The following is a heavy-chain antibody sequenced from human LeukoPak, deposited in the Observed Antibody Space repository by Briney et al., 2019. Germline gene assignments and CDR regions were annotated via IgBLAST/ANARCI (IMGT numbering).Heavy chain of an antibody. J-gene: IGHJ4*02. CDR2: ISYDGSNK. CDR3: ARGPPAATWFYFDY. D-gene: IGHD2-15*01. CDR1: GFTFSSYA. V-gene: IGHV3-30*04. Sequence: GRSLRLSCAASGFTFSSYAMHWVRQAPGKGLEWVAVISYDGSNKYYADSVKGRFTISRDNSKNTLYLQMNSLRAEDTAVYYCARGPPAATWFYFDYWSQGTLVTISS.